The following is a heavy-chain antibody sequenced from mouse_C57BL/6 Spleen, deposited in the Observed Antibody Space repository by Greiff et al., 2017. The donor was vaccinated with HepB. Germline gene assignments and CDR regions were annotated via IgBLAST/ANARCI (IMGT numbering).Heavy chain of an antibody. D-gene: IGHD1-1*01. CDR1: GYTFTSYW. CDR2: IYPGSGST. V-gene: IGHV1-55*01. CDR3: SRLLRFSYYFDY. Sequence: QVQLQQSGAELVKPGASVKMSCKASGYTFTSYWITWVKQRPGQGLEWIGDIYPGSGSTNYNENFKSKATLTVDTSYSTAYMQLSSLTSEDSAVYYCSRLLRFSYYFDYWGQGTTLTVSS. J-gene: IGHJ2*01.